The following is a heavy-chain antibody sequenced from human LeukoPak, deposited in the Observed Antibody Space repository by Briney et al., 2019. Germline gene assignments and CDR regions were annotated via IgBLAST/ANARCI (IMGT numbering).Heavy chain of an antibody. CDR2: IIPIFGTA. Sequence: SVKVSCKASGGTFSSYAISWVRQAPGQGLEWMGGIIPIFGTANYTQKFQGRVTITADESTSTAYMELSSLRSEDTAVYYCAGGLSFSPYNWNDGSFDYWGQGTLVTVSS. V-gene: IGHV1-69*13. D-gene: IGHD1-1*01. J-gene: IGHJ4*02. CDR3: AGGLSFSPYNWNDGSFDY. CDR1: GGTFSSYA.